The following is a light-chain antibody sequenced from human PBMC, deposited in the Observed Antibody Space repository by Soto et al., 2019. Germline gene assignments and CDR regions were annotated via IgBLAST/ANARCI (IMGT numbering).Light chain of an antibody. J-gene: IGLJ2*01. CDR3: QTWGTGIRV. Sequence: QPVLTQSPSASASLGASVKLTCTLSSGHSSYAIAWHQQQPEKGPRSLMKLNSDGSHSKGDGIPDRFSGSSSGAERYLTISSLQSEDEADYYCQTWGTGIRVFGGGTKLTVL. CDR2: LNSDGSH. CDR1: SGHSSYA. V-gene: IGLV4-69*01.